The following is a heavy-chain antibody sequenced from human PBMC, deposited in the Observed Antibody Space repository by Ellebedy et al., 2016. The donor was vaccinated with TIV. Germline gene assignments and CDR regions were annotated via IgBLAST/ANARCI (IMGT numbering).Heavy chain of an antibody. J-gene: IGHJ4*02. CDR2: ISSDGSHI. Sequence: PGGSLRLSCAVSGFTLSNYAVYWVRHAPGKGLQWVTFISSDGSHINYADSVKGRFTISRELSKNTMYLQMNSLRAEDTALYFCARGRCSGANCHYFDYWGQGTVVTVSS. CDR1: GFTLSNYA. D-gene: IGHD4/OR15-4a*01. V-gene: IGHV3-30*04. CDR3: ARGRCSGANCHYFDY.